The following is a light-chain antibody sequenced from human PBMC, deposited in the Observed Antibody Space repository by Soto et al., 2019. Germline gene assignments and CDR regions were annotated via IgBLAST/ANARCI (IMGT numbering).Light chain of an antibody. CDR2: KND. J-gene: IGLJ3*02. CDR1: SSNIGSNY. Sequence: QSVLAQPPSASGTPGQRVTISCSGSSSNIGSNYVYWYQQLPGTAPKLLIYKNDQRPSGVPERFSGSKSGTSASLAISGLRSGDEADYYCTAWDDSLGGSWVFCGGTKLTVL. V-gene: IGLV1-47*01. CDR3: TAWDDSLGGSWV.